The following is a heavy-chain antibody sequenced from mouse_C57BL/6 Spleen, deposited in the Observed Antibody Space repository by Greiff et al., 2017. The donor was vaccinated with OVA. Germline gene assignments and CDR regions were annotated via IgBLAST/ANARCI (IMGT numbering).Heavy chain of an antibody. V-gene: IGHV1-52*01. Sequence: QVQLQQPGAELVRPGSSVKLSCKASGYTFTSYWMHWVKQRPIQGLEWIGNIDPSGSETHYNQKFKDKATLTVDKSSSTAYMQLSSLTSEDSAVYYCARSDGYFSWFAYWGQGTLVTVSA. J-gene: IGHJ3*01. CDR2: IDPSGSET. CDR3: ARSDGYFSWFAY. CDR1: GYTFTSYW. D-gene: IGHD2-3*01.